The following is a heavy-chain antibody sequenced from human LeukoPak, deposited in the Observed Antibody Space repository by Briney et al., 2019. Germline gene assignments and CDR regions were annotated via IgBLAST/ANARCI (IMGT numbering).Heavy chain of an antibody. CDR3: ARERGYSGYDSHYYMDV. D-gene: IGHD5-12*01. CDR2: IYYSGST. J-gene: IGHJ6*03. V-gene: IGHV4-59*01. CDR1: GGSISSYY. Sequence: TSETLSLTCTVSGGSISSYYWSWIRQPPGKGLEWIGYIYYSGSTNYNPSLKSRVTISVDTSKNQFSLKLSSVTAADTAVYYCARERGYSGYDSHYYMDVWGKGTTVTVSS.